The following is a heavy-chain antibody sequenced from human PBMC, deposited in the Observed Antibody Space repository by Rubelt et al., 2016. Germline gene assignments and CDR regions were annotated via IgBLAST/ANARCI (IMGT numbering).Heavy chain of an antibody. V-gene: IGHV4-39*07. J-gene: IGHJ5*02. D-gene: IGHD7-27*01. CDR3: ARHRPANWGSCWFDP. Sequence: QLQLQESGPGLVKPSETLSLTCTVSGGSISSSSYYWGWIRKTTGKGLEWIGSIYYSGSTYYHPSLRSRGTISVDTSKNQFSLKLSSGTAADTAVYYCARHRPANWGSCWFDPCGQGTLVTVSS. CDR1: GGSISSSSYY. CDR2: IYYSGST.